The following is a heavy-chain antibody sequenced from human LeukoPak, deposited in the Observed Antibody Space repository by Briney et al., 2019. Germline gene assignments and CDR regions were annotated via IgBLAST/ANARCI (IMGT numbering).Heavy chain of an antibody. CDR2: ITGSGTGT. D-gene: IGHD4-17*01. Sequence: PGGSLRLSCAASGFTFSTHSMIWVRQAPGKGPEWVSCITGSGTGTYYRDSVKGRFTISRENSNDTLYLQMNSLRAEDTAVYYCARVRAVTTFRDAFDIWGQGTMVTVSS. J-gene: IGHJ3*02. CDR1: GFTFSTHS. CDR3: ARVRAVTTFRDAFDI. V-gene: IGHV3-23*01.